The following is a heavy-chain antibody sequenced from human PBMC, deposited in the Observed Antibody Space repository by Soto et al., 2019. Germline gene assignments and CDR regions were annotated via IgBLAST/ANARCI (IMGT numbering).Heavy chain of an antibody. CDR1: GYTFTSYD. CDR3: ARGEDYYGSGSYPFDY. D-gene: IGHD3-10*01. CDR2: MNPNSGNT. J-gene: IGHJ4*02. Sequence: QVQLVQSGAEVKKPGASVKVYCKASGYTFTSYDINWVRQATGQGLEWMGWMNPNSGNTGYAQKFQGRVTMTRNTSISTAYMELGSLRSEDTAVYYCARGEDYYGSGSYPFDYWGQGTLVTVSS. V-gene: IGHV1-8*01.